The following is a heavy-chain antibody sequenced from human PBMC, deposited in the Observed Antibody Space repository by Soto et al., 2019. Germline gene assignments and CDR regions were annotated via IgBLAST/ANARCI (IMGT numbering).Heavy chain of an antibody. CDR3: ATTYYYDSSGYFNWFDP. Sequence: GASVKVSCKASGYIFTSYYIHWVRQAPGQGLEWMGWINPFDGRRMFAQSFQGRVTMTRDTSTSTAYMELSSLRSKDTAVYYCATTYYYDSSGYFNWFDPWGQGTLVTVS. J-gene: IGHJ5*02. V-gene: IGHV1-46*01. CDR1: GYIFTSYY. CDR2: INPFDGRR. D-gene: IGHD3-22*01.